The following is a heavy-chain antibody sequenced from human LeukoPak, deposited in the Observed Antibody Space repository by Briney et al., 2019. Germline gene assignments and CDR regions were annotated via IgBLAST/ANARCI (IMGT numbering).Heavy chain of an antibody. V-gene: IGHV1-69*13. CDR1: GGTFSSYA. CDR3: ARSVGMVRVNWFDP. Sequence: SVKVSCKVSGGTFSSYAISWVRQAPGQGLEWKGGIIPIFGTANYAQKFQGRVTITADESTSTAYMELSSLRSEDTAVYYCARSVGMVRVNWFDPWGQGTLVTVSS. J-gene: IGHJ5*02. D-gene: IGHD3-10*01. CDR2: IIPIFGTA.